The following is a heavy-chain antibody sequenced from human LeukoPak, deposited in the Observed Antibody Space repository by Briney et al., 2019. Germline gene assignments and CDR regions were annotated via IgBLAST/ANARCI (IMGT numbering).Heavy chain of an antibody. J-gene: IGHJ4*02. Sequence: SSVKVSCKASGYTFTSYGISWVRQAPGQGLEWMGWISAYNGNTNYAQKLQGRVTMTTDTSTSTAYMELRSLRSDDTAVYYCARERHKLGATDLFDYWGQGTLVTVSS. V-gene: IGHV1-18*01. CDR3: ARERHKLGATDLFDY. CDR1: GYTFTSYG. D-gene: IGHD1-26*01. CDR2: ISAYNGNT.